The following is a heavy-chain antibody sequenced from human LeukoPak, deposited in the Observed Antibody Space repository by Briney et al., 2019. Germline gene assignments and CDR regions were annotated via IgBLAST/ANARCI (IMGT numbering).Heavy chain of an antibody. CDR3: ATLERGFDY. Sequence: PSETLSLTCTVSGGSISSSSYYWGWIRQPPGKGLEWIGSIYYSGSTYYNPSLKSRVTISVDTSKNQFSLKLSSVTAADTAVYYCATLERGFDYWGQGTLVTVSS. J-gene: IGHJ4*02. D-gene: IGHD3-16*01. V-gene: IGHV4-39*01. CDR2: IYYSGST. CDR1: GGSISSSSYY.